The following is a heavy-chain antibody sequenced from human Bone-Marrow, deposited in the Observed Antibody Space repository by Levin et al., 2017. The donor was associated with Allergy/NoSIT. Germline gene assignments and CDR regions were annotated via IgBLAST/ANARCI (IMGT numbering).Heavy chain of an antibody. CDR2: IYSDDFGGDT. CDR3: AKCSGWYGKGFFDL. D-gene: IGHD6-19*01. CDR1: GFTVNSKY. V-gene: IGHV3-53*01. J-gene: IGHJ2*01. Sequence: ASVKVSCAASGFTVNSKYMSWVRQAPGKGLEWVSVIYSDDFGGDTKYIESVKGRFTISRDTSKNTLYLQMNSLRVEDTAVYYCAKCSGWYGKGFFDLWGRGTLVTVSS.